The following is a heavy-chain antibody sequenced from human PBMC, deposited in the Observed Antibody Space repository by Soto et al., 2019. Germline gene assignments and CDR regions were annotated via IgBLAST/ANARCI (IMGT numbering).Heavy chain of an antibody. V-gene: IGHV3-30-3*01. CDR2: ISYDGSNK. CDR1: GFPFSNYA. Sequence: QVQLVESGGGVVQPGRSLRLSCAASGFPFSNYAMHWVRQAPGKGLEWVAVISYDGSNKYYADSVKGRFTISRDNSKNTLYLQMSSLRAEDTAVYYCTRDQPEMAFDYWGQGTLVTVSS. J-gene: IGHJ4*02. CDR3: TRDQPEMAFDY.